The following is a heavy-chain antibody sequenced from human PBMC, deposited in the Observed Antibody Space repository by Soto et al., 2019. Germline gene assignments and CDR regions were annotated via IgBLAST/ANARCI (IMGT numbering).Heavy chain of an antibody. Sequence: SETLSLTCTVSTDSVRNYYWSWIRQPAGKTLEWIGRVYFSGDTNYNPSLKSRVTMSVDTSKNQFSLRLSSVTAADTAVYHCARDDFWGGRTHDFWGPGTKVTVYS. D-gene: IGHD3-3*01. CDR1: TDSVRNYY. CDR2: VYFSGDT. CDR3: ARDDFWGGRTHDF. V-gene: IGHV4-4*07. J-gene: IGHJ4*02.